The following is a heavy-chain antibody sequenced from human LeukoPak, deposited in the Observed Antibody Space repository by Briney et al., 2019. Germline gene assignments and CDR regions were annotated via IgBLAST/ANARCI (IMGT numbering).Heavy chain of an antibody. CDR3: VRDQSEFDS. V-gene: IGHV4-59*01. J-gene: IGHJ4*02. CDR2: IHYSGST. Sequence: SETLSLTCSVSGGSIKTYYWTWIRQPPGKGLEWIGYIHYSGSTDSNPSLMGRVTISLDTSKSQFSLELRAVTAADTAVYYCVRDQSEFDSWGQGTVVTVSS. CDR1: GGSIKTYY.